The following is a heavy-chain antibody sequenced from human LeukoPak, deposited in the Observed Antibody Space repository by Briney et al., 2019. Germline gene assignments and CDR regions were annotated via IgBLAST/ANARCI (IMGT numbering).Heavy chain of an antibody. D-gene: IGHD6-19*01. CDR1: GGSFSGYY. CDR3: ARAWYSSGWYDYYYGMDV. J-gene: IGHJ6*02. Sequence: ASETLSLTCAVYGGSFSGYYWSWIRQPPGKGLEWIGEINHSGSTNYNPSLKSRVTISVDTSKNQFSLKLSSVTAADTAVYYCARAWYSSGWYDYYYGMDVWGQGTTVTVSS. V-gene: IGHV4-34*01. CDR2: INHSGST.